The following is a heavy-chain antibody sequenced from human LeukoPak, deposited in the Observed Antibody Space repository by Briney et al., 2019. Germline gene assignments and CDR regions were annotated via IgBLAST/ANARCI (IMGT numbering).Heavy chain of an antibody. Sequence: GGSLRLSCAASGFTFSSYAMHWVRQAPGKGLEYVADISSNGGSTYYANSVRGGFTIAGDNSKNTLVLQRGRLRAEAVAVYCCARALNSGDYGGQSYSFDYWGQGTLVTVSS. CDR2: ISSNGGST. CDR3: ARALNSGDYGGQSYSFDY. V-gene: IGHV3-64*01. CDR1: GFTFSSYA. J-gene: IGHJ4*02. D-gene: IGHD4-17*01.